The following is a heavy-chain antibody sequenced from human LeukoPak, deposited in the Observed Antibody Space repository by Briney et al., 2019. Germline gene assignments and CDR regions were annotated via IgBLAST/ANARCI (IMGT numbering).Heavy chain of an antibody. V-gene: IGHV4-30-4*01. Sequence: SETLSLTCTVSGGSLSSDDYYWSWIRQPPGKGLEWIGYIYYSGNTYYNPSLKSRVTISVDTSKNQFSLKLSSVTAADTAVYYCARSLRYFDLWGRGTLVTVSS. CDR3: ARSLRYFDL. CDR1: GGSLSSDDYY. J-gene: IGHJ2*01. CDR2: IYYSGNT.